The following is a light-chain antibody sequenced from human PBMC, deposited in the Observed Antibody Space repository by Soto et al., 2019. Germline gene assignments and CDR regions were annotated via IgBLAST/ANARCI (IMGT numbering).Light chain of an antibody. J-gene: IGLJ3*02. V-gene: IGLV2-14*01. CDR3: SSYTTRATWV. Sequence: QSALTQPASVSASPGQSITISCTGTSGDIGRYNYVSWYQQYPGKAPKVVIYEVTNRPSGVSDRFSGSKSGMTASLTISGLQTEDEADYYCSSYTTRATWVFGRGTKLTVL. CDR2: EVT. CDR1: SGDIGRYNY.